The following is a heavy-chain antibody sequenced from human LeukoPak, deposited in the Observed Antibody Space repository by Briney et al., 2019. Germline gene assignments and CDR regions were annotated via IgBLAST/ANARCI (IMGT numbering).Heavy chain of an antibody. V-gene: IGHV1-69*01. Sequence: VASVNVSCKASGGTFSSYAISWVRQAPGQGLEWMGGIIPIFGTANYAQKFQGRVTITADESTSTAYMELSSLRSEDTAVYYCARCSGDSSGYYSNWGQGTLVTVSS. CDR1: GGTFSSYA. J-gene: IGHJ4*02. CDR3: ARCSGDSSGYYSN. D-gene: IGHD3-22*01. CDR2: IIPIFGTA.